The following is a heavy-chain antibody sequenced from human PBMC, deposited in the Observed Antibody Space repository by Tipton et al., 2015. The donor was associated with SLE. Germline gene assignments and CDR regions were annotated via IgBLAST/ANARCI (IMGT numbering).Heavy chain of an antibody. J-gene: IGHJ4*02. D-gene: IGHD3-3*01. CDR3: ARVFALNNDFWSGTAPFDY. V-gene: IGHV4-39*02. CDR1: GVSISSRIFF. Sequence: TLSLTCTVSGVSISSRIFFWCWFRQPPGKGLQRIGNGYYNGSTFYNPSLESRLTISVDTSKNQFSLKLTSVTAADTAVYYCARVFALNNDFWSGTAPFDYWGQGNLVTVSS. CDR2: GYYNGST.